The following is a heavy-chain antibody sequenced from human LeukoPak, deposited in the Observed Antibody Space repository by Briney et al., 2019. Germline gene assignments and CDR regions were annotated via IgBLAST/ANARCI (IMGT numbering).Heavy chain of an antibody. V-gene: IGHV3-21*01. CDR1: GFTFSSYS. CDR2: ISSSSSYI. Sequence: PGGSLRLSCAASGFTFSSYSMNWVRQAPGKGLEWVSSISSSSSYIYYADSVKGRFTISRDNAKNSLYLQMNSLRAEDTAVYYCARDRASSSWFNWFDPWGQGTLVTVSS. D-gene: IGHD6-13*01. CDR3: ARDRASSSWFNWFDP. J-gene: IGHJ5*02.